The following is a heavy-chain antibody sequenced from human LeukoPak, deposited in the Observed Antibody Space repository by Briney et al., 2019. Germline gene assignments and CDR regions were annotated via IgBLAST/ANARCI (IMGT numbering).Heavy chain of an antibody. V-gene: IGHV3-21*01. CDR2: ISSSSSYI. Sequence: GGSLRLSCAASGFTFSSYSMNRVRQAPGKGLEWVSSISSSSSYIYYADSVKGRFTISRDNAKNSLYLQMNSLRAEDTAVYYCARDPGSGIAVAGGDYWGQGTLVTVSS. J-gene: IGHJ4*02. CDR3: ARDPGSGIAVAGGDY. CDR1: GFTFSSYS. D-gene: IGHD6-19*01.